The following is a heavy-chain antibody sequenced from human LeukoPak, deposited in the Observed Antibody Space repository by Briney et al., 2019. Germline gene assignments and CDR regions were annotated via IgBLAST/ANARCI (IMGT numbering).Heavy chain of an antibody. Sequence: GGSLRLSCAASGFTFSSYWMSWVRQAPGKGLERVANIKQDGSEKYYVDSVKGRFTISRDNAKNSLYLQMNSLRAEDTAVYYCARDRTNSNYYYYGMDVWGQGTTVTVSS. CDR1: GFTFSSYW. CDR3: ARDRTNSNYYYYGMDV. J-gene: IGHJ6*02. D-gene: IGHD4-11*01. V-gene: IGHV3-7*01. CDR2: IKQDGSEK.